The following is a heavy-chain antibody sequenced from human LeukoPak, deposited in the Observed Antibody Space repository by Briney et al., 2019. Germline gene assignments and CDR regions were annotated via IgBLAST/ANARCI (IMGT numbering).Heavy chain of an antibody. CDR1: GFTFSSYG. V-gene: IGHV3-30*18. J-gene: IGHJ6*02. D-gene: IGHD6-19*01. Sequence: PGGSLRLSCAASGFTFSSYGMHWVRQAPGKGLEWVAVISYDGSNKSYADSVKGRFTISRDNSKNTLYLQMNSLRAEDTAVYYCAKAEPGYSSGWYGYYGMDVWGQGTTVTVSS. CDR2: ISYDGSNK. CDR3: AKAEPGYSSGWYGYYGMDV.